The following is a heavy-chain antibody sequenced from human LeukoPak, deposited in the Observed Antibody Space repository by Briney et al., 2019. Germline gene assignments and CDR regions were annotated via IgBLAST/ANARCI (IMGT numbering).Heavy chain of an antibody. Sequence: GGSLRLSCAASGFTFSSYEMNWVRQAPGRGLEWVSYISSSGSTIYYADSVKGRFTISRDNAKNSLYLQMNSLRAEDTAVYYCARESYCGGDCYYFDYWGQGTLVTVSS. CDR2: ISSSGSTI. CDR1: GFTFSSYE. D-gene: IGHD2-21*02. V-gene: IGHV3-48*03. J-gene: IGHJ4*02. CDR3: ARESYCGGDCYYFDY.